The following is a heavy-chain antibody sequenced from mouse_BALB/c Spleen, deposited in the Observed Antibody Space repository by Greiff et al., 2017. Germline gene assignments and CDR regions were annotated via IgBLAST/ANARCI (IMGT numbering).Heavy chain of an antibody. J-gene: IGHJ4*01. CDR3: ARGDDYDRGTEYCYAMDY. Sequence: EVKLVESGGGLVKPGGSLKLSCAASGFTFSSYAMSWVRQTPEKRLEWVASISSGGSTYYPDSVKGRFTISRDNARNILYLQMSSLRSEDTAMYYCARGDDYDRGTEYCYAMDYWGQGTSVTVSS. V-gene: IGHV5-6-5*01. CDR2: ISSGGST. D-gene: IGHD2-4*01. CDR1: GFTFSSYA.